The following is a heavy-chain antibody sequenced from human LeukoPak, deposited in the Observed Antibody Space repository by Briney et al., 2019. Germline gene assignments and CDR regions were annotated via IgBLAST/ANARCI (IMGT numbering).Heavy chain of an antibody. CDR2: ISGSGGST. Sequence: GGSLRLSCAASGFTFSSYAMSWVRQAPGKGLEWVSAISGSGGSTYYADSVKGRFTISRDNSKNTLYLQMNSLRAEDTAVYYCAKDQIPLLSLLYRGDAFDIWGQGTMVTVSS. CDR1: GFTFSSYA. CDR3: AKDQIPLLSLLYRGDAFDI. V-gene: IGHV3-23*01. D-gene: IGHD4-11*01. J-gene: IGHJ3*02.